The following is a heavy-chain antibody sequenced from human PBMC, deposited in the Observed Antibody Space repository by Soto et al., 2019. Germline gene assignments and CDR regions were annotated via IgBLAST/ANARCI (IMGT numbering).Heavy chain of an antibody. CDR3: GKVLVGATGHTDSDS. CDR1: GGSIYRSGYY. Sequence: SETLSLTCNVSGGSIYRSGYYWGWILHPRGRGLEWIGNIDYNGVTYSNPSLKSRVTISRDTSKNQFSLKLTSVTAADTALYYCGKVLVGATGHTDSDSWGPGTLVTVSS. V-gene: IGHV4-39*01. CDR2: IDYNGVT. J-gene: IGHJ4*02. D-gene: IGHD2-15*01.